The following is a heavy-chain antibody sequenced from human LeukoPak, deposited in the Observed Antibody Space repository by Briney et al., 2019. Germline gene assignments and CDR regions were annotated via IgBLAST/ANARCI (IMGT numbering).Heavy chain of an antibody. CDR1: GFTFSSYG. CDR3: AREHPHFGELWNDY. V-gene: IGHV1-18*01. D-gene: IGHD3-10*01. CDR2: ISSYSGNT. Sequence: ASVKVSCKASGFTFSSYGISWVRQAPGQGLEWMGWISSYSGNTNYAQKFQGRVTMTTDKSTSIAYLELRSLRSDDTAVYYCAREHPHFGELWNDYWGQGTPVTVSS. J-gene: IGHJ4*02.